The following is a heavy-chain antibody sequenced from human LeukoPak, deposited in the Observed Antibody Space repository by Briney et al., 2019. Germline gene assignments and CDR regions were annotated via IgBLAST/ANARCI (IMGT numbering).Heavy chain of an antibody. CDR2: ISAYNGNT. CDR1: GYTFTSYG. J-gene: IGHJ6*02. CDR3: ARATRVELLLWFGELLPHYYGMDV. V-gene: IGHV1-18*01. Sequence: ASVKVSCKASGYTFTSYGISWVRQAPGQGLEWMGWISAYNGNTNYAQKLQGRVTMTTDTSTSTAYMELSSLRSEDTAVYYCARATRVELLLWFGELLPHYYGMDVWGQGTTVTVSS. D-gene: IGHD3-10*01.